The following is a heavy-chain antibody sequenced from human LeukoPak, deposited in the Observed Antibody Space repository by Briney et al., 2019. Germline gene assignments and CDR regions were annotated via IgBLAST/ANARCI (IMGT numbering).Heavy chain of an antibody. Sequence: ASVKVSCKASGYTFTHYAMNWVRQAPGQGLEWMGWINSNTGTPTYAQGFTGRFVFSLDTSVSTAYLQISSLKAEDTAVYYCATGGDYRFAYWGQGTLVTVSS. CDR3: ATGGDYRFAY. V-gene: IGHV7-4-1*02. CDR2: INSNTGTP. CDR1: GYTFTHYA. J-gene: IGHJ4*02. D-gene: IGHD4-11*01.